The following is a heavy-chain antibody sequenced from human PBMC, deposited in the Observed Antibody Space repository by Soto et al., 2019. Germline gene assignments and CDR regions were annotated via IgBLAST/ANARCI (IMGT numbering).Heavy chain of an antibody. CDR2: IYYSGST. J-gene: IGHJ5*02. CDR3: ARPGGRWLQYGGWLDP. D-gene: IGHD5-12*01. V-gene: IGHV4-39*01. Sequence: SETLSLTCTVSGGSISSSSYYWGWIRQPPGKGLEWIGSIYYSGSTYYNPSLKSRVTISVDTSKNQFSLKLSSVTAADTAVYYCARPGGRWLQYGGWLDPWGQGTLVTVSS. CDR1: GGSISSSSYY.